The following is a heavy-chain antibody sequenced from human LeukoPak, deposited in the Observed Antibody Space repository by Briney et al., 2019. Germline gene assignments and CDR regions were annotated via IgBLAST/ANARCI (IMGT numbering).Heavy chain of an antibody. CDR1: GFIFSSYV. Sequence: GGSLRLSCEASGFIFSSYVMGWVRQAPGKGLEWVSSISVGGGDTFTADSVKGRFTITRENSKNTLYLQMMGLRVEDTAIYYCANLNLGEMAYFDSWGQGILVTVPS. CDR3: ANLNLGEMAYFDS. D-gene: IGHD2-21*01. J-gene: IGHJ4*02. CDR2: ISVGGGDT. V-gene: IGHV3-23*01.